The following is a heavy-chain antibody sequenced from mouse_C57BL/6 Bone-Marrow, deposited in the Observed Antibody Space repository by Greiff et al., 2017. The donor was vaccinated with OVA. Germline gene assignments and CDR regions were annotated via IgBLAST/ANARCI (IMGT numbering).Heavy chain of an antibody. CDR1: GFTFSDYY. CDR2: INYDGSST. J-gene: IGHJ2*01. Sequence: EVKLVESEGGLVQPGSSMKLSCTASGFTFSDYYMAWVRQVPEKGLEWVANINYDGSSTYYLDSLKSRFIISRDNANNILYLQMSSLKSEDTATYYCARSRGGNYFDYWGQGTTLTVSS. V-gene: IGHV5-16*01. CDR3: ARSRGGNYFDY.